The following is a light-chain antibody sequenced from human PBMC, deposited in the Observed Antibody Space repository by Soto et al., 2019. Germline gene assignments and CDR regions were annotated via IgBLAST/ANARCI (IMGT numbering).Light chain of an antibody. CDR3: NSYTSSSTRV. CDR1: SSDVGGYNY. V-gene: IGLV2-14*01. J-gene: IGLJ3*02. CDR2: EVS. Sequence: QSALTQPASVSGSPGQSITISCTGTSSDVGGYNYVSWYQQHPGKAPKLMIYEVSNRHSGVSNRFSGSKSGNTASLTISGLQAEDEADYYCNSYTSSSTRVFGGGTKVTVL.